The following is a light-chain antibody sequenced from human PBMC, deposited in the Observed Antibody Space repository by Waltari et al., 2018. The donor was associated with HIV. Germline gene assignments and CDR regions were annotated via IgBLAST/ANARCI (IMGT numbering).Light chain of an antibody. CDR2: SNN. CDR1: ISNIGSNT. J-gene: IGLJ2*01. CDR3: AAWDDSLNGPGVV. V-gene: IGLV1-44*01. Sequence: QSVLTQPPSASGTPGQRVTISCSGRISNIGSNTVNWYQQLPGTAPKLLIYSNNQRPSGVPDRFSGSKSGTSASLAISGLQSEDEADYYCAAWDDSLNGPGVVFGGGTKLTVL.